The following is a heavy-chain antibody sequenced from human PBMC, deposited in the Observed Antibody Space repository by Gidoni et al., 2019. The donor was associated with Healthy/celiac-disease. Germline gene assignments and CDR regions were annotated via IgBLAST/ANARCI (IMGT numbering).Heavy chain of an antibody. D-gene: IGHD2-2*01. CDR2: ISYDGSNK. Sequence: QVQLVESGGGVVQPGRSMRLSCAAYGFTFSSYAMHWVRQAPGKGLEWVAVISYDGSNKYYADSVKGRFTISRDNSKNTLYLQMNSLRAEDTAVYYCARDLVPASLDYYYYGMDVWGQGTTVTVSS. CDR3: ARDLVPASLDYYYYGMDV. V-gene: IGHV3-30*04. CDR1: GFTFSSYA. J-gene: IGHJ6*02.